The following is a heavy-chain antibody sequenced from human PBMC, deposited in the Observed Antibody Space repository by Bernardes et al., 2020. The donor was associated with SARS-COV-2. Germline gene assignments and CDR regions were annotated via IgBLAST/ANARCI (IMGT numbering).Heavy chain of an antibody. CDR3: ASGVATSNDAFDM. CDR2: LYYSGKT. Sequence: LSPPCTVAGFSISSVRSFWVWIRQPPGKGLEWIGSLYYSGKTYYNPSLMGRVTISADTSKNQFSLKLSSVTASDTTVYYCASGVATSNDAFDMWGHGAMVTVSS. CDR1: GFSISSVRSF. V-gene: IGHV4-39*01. D-gene: IGHD2-15*01. J-gene: IGHJ3*02.